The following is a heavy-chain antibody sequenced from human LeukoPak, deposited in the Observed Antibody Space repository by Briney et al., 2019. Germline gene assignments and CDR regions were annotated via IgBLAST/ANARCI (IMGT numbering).Heavy chain of an antibody. CDR3: ASTGIAAVGLDY. CDR2: VNTDGSNT. D-gene: IGHD6-13*01. CDR1: GFTFRTYW. J-gene: IGHJ4*02. Sequence: GGSLRLSCAASGFTFRTYWMYWVRQAPGKGLVWVSRVNTDGSNTNYADSVKGRFTISRDIAKNTLYLQMNSLRAEDTAVYYCASTGIAAVGLDYWGQGTVVTVSS. V-gene: IGHV3-74*01.